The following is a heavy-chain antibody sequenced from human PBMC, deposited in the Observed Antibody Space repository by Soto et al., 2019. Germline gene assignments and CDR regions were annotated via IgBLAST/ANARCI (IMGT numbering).Heavy chain of an antibody. CDR3: ARVRALAADGMDV. CDR1: GFTFSDYY. CDR2: ISSSSSYT. Sequence: QVQLVESGGGLVKPGGSLRLSCAASGFTFSDYYMIWIRQAPGKGLKWVSYISSSSSYTNYADSVKGRFTIARDNAKNSLYLQMNSVRADDTAVYYGARVRALAADGMDVWGQGTTVPVSS. V-gene: IGHV3-11*05. J-gene: IGHJ6*02. D-gene: IGHD6-19*01.